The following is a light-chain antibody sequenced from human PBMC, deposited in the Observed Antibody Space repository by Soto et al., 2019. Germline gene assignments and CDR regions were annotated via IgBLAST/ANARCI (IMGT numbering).Light chain of an antibody. CDR2: GAS. Sequence: DIVLTQSPGTLSLSPGERATLSCRASQSVSSSYLAWYQQKPGQAPSLLIYGASSRATGIPDRFSGSWSATDITFTISRLEHEAFALYYGQQYGSSITFGQGTLLEMK. CDR3: QQYGSSIT. CDR1: QSVSSSY. J-gene: IGKJ5*01. V-gene: IGKV3-20*01.